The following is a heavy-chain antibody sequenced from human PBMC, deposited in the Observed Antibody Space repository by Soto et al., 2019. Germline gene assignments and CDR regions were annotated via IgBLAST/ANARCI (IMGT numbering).Heavy chain of an antibody. CDR1: GYSFTRYW. V-gene: IGHV5-51*01. CDR2: IYPGDSDT. Sequence: RGESLKLSCKGSGYSFTRYWIGWVRQMPGKGLEWMGIIYPGDSDTRYSPSFQGQVTISADKSISTAYLQWSSLKASDTAMYYCAGGGVRGVITRTRDYYGMDVWGQGTTVTVSS. D-gene: IGHD3-10*01. J-gene: IGHJ6*02. CDR3: AGGGVRGVITRTRDYYGMDV.